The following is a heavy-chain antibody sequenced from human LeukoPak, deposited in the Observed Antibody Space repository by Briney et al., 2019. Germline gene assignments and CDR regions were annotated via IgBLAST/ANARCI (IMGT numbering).Heavy chain of an antibody. D-gene: IGHD3-3*02. V-gene: IGHV1-69*05. J-gene: IGHJ6*03. CDR3: ARGISSPRQVYYYYMDV. CDR2: SIPIFGTA. Sequence: ASVKVSCKASGGTFSSYAISWVRQAPGQGLEWMGGSIPIFGTANYAQNFQGRVTITTDETTSTAYMELSSLRSEDTAVYYCARGISSPRQVYYYYMDVWGKGTSVTVSS. CDR1: GGTFSSYA.